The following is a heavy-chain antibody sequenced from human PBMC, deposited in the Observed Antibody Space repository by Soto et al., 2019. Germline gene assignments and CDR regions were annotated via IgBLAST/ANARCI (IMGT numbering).Heavy chain of an antibody. CDR2: ISGSGGST. V-gene: IGHV3-23*01. Sequence: GGSLRLSCAASGFTFSSYAMSWVRQAPGKGLEWVSAISGSGGSTYYADSVKGRFTISRDNSKNTLYLQMNSLRAEDTAVYYCAKCLEIVVVPAAICYYGMDVWGQGTTVTVSS. D-gene: IGHD2-2*01. J-gene: IGHJ6*02. CDR3: AKCLEIVVVPAAICYYGMDV. CDR1: GFTFSSYA.